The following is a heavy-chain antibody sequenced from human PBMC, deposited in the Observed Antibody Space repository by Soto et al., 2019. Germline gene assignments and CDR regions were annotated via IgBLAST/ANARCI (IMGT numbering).Heavy chain of an antibody. CDR2: IYYSGST. J-gene: IGHJ4*02. CDR3: ASSSRDFWSGYISAALY. Sequence: PSETLSLTCTVSGGSISSGDYYWCWIRQPPGKGLEWIGYIYYSGSTYYNPSLKSRVTISVDTSKNQFSLKLSSVTAADTAVYYCASSSRDFWSGYISAALYWGQGTLVTVSS. D-gene: IGHD3-3*01. V-gene: IGHV4-30-4*01. CDR1: GGSISSGDYY.